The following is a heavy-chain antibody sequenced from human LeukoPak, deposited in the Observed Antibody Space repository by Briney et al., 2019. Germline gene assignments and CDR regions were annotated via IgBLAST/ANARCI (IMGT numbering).Heavy chain of an antibody. Sequence: PSETLSLTCTVSGGSISSSSYYWGWIRQPPGKGLEWIGSIYYSGSTYYNPSLMSRVTISVDTSKNQFSLKLSSVTAADTAVYYCARGQSYYDFWSGYYISNYFDYWGQGTLVTVSS. CDR1: GGSISSSSYY. CDR2: IYYSGST. V-gene: IGHV4-39*07. J-gene: IGHJ4*02. D-gene: IGHD3-3*01. CDR3: ARGQSYYDFWSGYYISNYFDY.